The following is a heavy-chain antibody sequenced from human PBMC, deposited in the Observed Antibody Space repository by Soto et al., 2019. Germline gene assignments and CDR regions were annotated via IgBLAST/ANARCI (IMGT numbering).Heavy chain of an antibody. D-gene: IGHD6-19*01. J-gene: IGHJ5*02. V-gene: IGHV3-23*01. CDR3: AKDRLSSGSGVRFDP. CDR2: ISGGGGNT. CDR1: GFTFSSYA. Sequence: VQLLESGGGLVQPGGSLRLACAASGFTFSSYAMSWVRQAPGKGLEWVSDISGGGGNTYYADSVRGRFTISRDNSKNTLYLQMNSLGAEDTAKYYCAKDRLSSGSGVRFDPWGQGTLVIVSS.